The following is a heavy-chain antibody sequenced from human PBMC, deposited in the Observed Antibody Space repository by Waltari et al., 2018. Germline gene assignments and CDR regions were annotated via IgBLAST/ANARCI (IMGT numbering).Heavy chain of an antibody. CDR3: AREAVYYYYYMDV. CDR1: GGSFSGYY. V-gene: IGHV4-34*01. CDR2: INHSGST. D-gene: IGHD6-19*01. J-gene: IGHJ6*03. Sequence: QVQLQQWGAGLLKPSETLSLTCAVYGGSFSGYYWSWIPQPPGKGLGWIGEINHSGSTNYNPSLKSRVTISVDTSKNQFSLKLSSVTAADTAVYYCAREAVYYYYYMDVWGKGTTVTVSS.